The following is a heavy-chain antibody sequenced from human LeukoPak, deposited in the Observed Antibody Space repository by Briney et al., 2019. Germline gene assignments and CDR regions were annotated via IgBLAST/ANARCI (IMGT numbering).Heavy chain of an antibody. J-gene: IGHJ4*02. Sequence: PGGSLRLSCAASGFTFDDYGMSWVRQAPGKGLEWVPGINWNGGSTGYADSVKGRFTISRDNAKNSLYLQMSSLRAEDTALYYCARGARGVSGYYFDFWGQGTLVTVSS. CDR1: GFTFDDYG. CDR3: ARGARGVSGYYFDF. D-gene: IGHD3-10*01. V-gene: IGHV3-20*04. CDR2: INWNGGST.